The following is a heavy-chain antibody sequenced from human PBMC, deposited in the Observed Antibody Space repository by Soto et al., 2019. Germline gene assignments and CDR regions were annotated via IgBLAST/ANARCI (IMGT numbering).Heavy chain of an antibody. J-gene: IGHJ4*02. CDR1: GFSIDDFA. CDR3: ARDPYGDLYFDY. CDR2: ISWDSGKI. Sequence: GGSLRLSCAASGFSIDDFAMHWVRQAPGKGLEWVSSISWDSGKIGYADSVTGRFSVSRDNAKNSLFLQMSSLKAEDTAVYYCARDPYGDLYFDYWGQGTLVTVSS. V-gene: IGHV3-9*01. D-gene: IGHD4-17*01.